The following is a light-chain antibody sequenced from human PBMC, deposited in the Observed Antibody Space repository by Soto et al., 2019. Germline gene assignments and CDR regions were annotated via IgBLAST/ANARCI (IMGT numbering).Light chain of an antibody. CDR1: QSISSY. J-gene: IGKJ1*01. V-gene: IGKV1-39*01. CDR2: AAS. CDR3: QQSDTTPRT. Sequence: DIQITQSPSSLSASVGDRVTITCRASQSISSYLNWYEQKPGKPPKLLIYAASTLQSGVPSRFSGSGSGTDFTLTISSLQPEDFETYYCQQSDTTPRTFGQGTKVDIK.